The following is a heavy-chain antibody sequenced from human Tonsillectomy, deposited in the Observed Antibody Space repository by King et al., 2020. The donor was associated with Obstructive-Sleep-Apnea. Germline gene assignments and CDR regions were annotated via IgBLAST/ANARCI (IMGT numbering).Heavy chain of an antibody. J-gene: IGHJ4*02. CDR3: AKSSGRGDWAPFDY. Sequence: VQLVESGGGVVQPGRSLRLSCAASGFTFSSYGMHWVRQAPGKGLEWVAFIRYDGSNKYYADSVKGRFTISRDNSNNTLYLQMNSLRAEDTAVFYCAKSSGRGDWAPFDYWGQGTLVTVSS. D-gene: IGHD2-21*02. CDR2: IRYDGSNK. CDR1: GFTFSSYG. V-gene: IGHV3-30*02.